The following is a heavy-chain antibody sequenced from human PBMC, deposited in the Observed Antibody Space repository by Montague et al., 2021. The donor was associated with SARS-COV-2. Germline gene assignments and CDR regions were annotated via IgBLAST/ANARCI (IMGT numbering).Heavy chain of an antibody. CDR1: GGSFSGYY. J-gene: IGHJ4*02. D-gene: IGHD6-13*01. V-gene: IGHV4-34*01. CDR2: ITHSGST. CDR3: ARGRYSSSWYETKYYFDY. Sequence: SETLSLTCAVSGGSFSGYYWSWIRQPPGKGLEWIGEITHSGSTNYNPSLKSRVTISLDTSTNQFSLKLSSVTAADTAVYYCARGRYSSSWYETKYYFDYWGQGTLVTVSS.